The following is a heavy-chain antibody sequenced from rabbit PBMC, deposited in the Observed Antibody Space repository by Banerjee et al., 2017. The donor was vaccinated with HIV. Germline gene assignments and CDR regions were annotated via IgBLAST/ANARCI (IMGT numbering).Heavy chain of an antibody. CDR1: GFTISSSYY. Sequence: QEQLEESGGGLVQPEGSLALTCKASGFTISSSYYMCWVRQAPGKGLEWIACTGSGISYASWAKGRFTISKTSPTTVTLQMTSLTAADTATYFCVREWAGYGAFDPRGPGTLVTDS. J-gene: IGHJ2*01. V-gene: IGHV1S45*01. CDR3: VREWAGYGAFDP. D-gene: IGHD6-1*01. CDR2: TGSGI.